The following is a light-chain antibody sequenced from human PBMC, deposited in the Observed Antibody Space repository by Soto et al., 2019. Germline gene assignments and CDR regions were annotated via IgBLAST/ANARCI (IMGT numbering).Light chain of an antibody. J-gene: IGKJ1*01. CDR1: QSISSW. CDR3: QQYNSYSRT. Sequence: DIQMTQSPSTLSASVGDRVTITCRASQSISSWLAWYQQKPGKAPKLLIYKASSLESGVPSRFSGSGSGTECTLTISSLQPDDFATDYCQQYNSYSRTFGQGTKVEIQ. V-gene: IGKV1-5*03. CDR2: KAS.